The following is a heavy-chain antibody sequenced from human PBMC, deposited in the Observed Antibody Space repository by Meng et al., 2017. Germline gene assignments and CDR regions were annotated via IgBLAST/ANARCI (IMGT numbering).Heavy chain of an antibody. J-gene: IGHJ4*02. V-gene: IGHV3-48*03. D-gene: IGHD4-11*01. Sequence: GGSLRLSCAASGFTFSSYEMNWVRQAPGKGLEWVSYISSSGSTIYYADSVKGRFTISRDNAENSLYLQMNSLRAEDTAVYYCASNDYRVDYWGQGTLVTVSS. CDR3: ASNDYRVDY. CDR2: ISSSGSTI. CDR1: GFTFSSYE.